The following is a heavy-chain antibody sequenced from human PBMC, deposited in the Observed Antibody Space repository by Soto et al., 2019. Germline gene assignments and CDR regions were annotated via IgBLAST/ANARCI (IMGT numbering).Heavy chain of an antibody. D-gene: IGHD1-20*01. J-gene: IGHJ5*02. V-gene: IGHV1-69*06. CDR3: ATDPGGVTGTDP. CDR2: IIPIFGTA. Sequence: SVKVSCKASGGTFSSYAISWVRQAPGQGLEWMGGIIPIFGTANYAQKFQGRVTITADKSTSTAYMELSSLRSEDTAVYYCATDPGGVTGTDPWGQGTLVTVSS. CDR1: GGTFSSYA.